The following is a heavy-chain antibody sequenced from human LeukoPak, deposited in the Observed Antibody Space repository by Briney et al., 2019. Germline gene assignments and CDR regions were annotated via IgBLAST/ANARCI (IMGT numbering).Heavy chain of an antibody. V-gene: IGHV1-24*01. CDR1: GYTLTELS. CDR2: FDPEDGET. J-gene: IGHJ1*01. D-gene: IGHD3-10*02. CDR3: ARDSSDVRSLIAH. Sequence: ASVKVSCKVSGYTLTELSMHWVRQAPGKGLEWMGGFDPEDGETIYAQKFQGRVTITADESASTAYMELSSLRSEDTAVYYCARDSSDVRSLIAHWGQGTLVTVSS.